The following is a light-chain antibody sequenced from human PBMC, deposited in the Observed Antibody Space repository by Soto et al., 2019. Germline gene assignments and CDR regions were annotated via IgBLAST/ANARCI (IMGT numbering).Light chain of an antibody. J-gene: IGKJ2*01. CDR2: KAS. Sequence: DIQMTQSPSTLSASVGDRVTITCRSSQSIRTWLAWYQQKPGKAPKLLIYKASILRNGVTSRFSGSGSVTEFTRHIYILQPDDVAMNYCQQYTVYAHTFCQGTK. V-gene: IGKV1-5*03. CDR3: QQYTVYAHT. CDR1: QSIRTW.